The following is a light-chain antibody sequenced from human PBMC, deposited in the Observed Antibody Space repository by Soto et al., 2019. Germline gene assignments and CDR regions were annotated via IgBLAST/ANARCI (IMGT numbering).Light chain of an antibody. CDR2: GAS. CDR1: QSVSSN. Sequence: EIVMTQSPATLSVSPGERATLSCRVSQSVSSNLAWYQQKPGQAPRLLIYGASSRATGIPDRFSGSGSGTDFTLTIRRLEPEDFAVYYCQQYGSSYPWTFGQGTKVDIK. CDR3: QQYGSSYPWT. J-gene: IGKJ1*01. V-gene: IGKV3-20*01.